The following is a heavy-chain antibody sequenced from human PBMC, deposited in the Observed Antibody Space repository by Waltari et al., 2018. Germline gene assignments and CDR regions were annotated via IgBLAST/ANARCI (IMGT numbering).Heavy chain of an antibody. CDR2: IIPIFGTA. Sequence: QVQLVQSGAEVKKPGSSVKVSCKASGGTFSSYAISWVRQAPGQGLEWMGGIIPIFGTANYAQKFQGRVTITTDESTSTAYMELSSLRSEDTAVYYCAREQAAAGSYYFDYWGQGTLVTVSS. V-gene: IGHV1-69*05. CDR1: GGTFSSYA. CDR3: AREQAAAGSYYFDY. D-gene: IGHD6-13*01. J-gene: IGHJ4*02.